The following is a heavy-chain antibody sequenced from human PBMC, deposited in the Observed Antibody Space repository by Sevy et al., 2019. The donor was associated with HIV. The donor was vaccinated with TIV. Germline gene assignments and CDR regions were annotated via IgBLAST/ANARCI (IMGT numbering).Heavy chain of an antibody. Sequence: GGSLRLSCAASGFTFSDYYMSWIRQAPGKGLEWVSYISSSGSTIYYEDSVKGRFTISRDNAKNSLYLQMNSLRAEDTAVYYCASPAGLRFLEWLLYDPRNNWFDPWGQGTLVTVSS. J-gene: IGHJ5*02. D-gene: IGHD3-3*01. V-gene: IGHV3-11*01. CDR3: ASPAGLRFLEWLLYDPRNNWFDP. CDR1: GFTFSDYY. CDR2: ISSSGSTI.